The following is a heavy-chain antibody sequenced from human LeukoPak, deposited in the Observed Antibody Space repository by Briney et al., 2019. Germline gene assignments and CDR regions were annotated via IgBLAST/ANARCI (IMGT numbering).Heavy chain of an antibody. D-gene: IGHD6-13*01. Sequence: GGSLRLSCAASGFTFSSYAMSWVRQAPGKGLEWVSAISGSGGSTYYADSVKGRCTISRDNSKNTLYLQMNSLRAEDTAVYYCAKGIDSSSWYGRPYDYWGQGTLVTVSS. CDR2: ISGSGGST. CDR3: AKGIDSSSWYGRPYDY. CDR1: GFTFSSYA. V-gene: IGHV3-23*01. J-gene: IGHJ4*02.